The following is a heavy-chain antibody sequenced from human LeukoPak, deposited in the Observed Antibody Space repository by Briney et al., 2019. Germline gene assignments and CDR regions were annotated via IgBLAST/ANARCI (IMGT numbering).Heavy chain of an antibody. J-gene: IGHJ5*02. CDR1: GFTFSSYA. V-gene: IGHV3-74*01. CDR3: VRDRTVTTLFDP. CDR2: INSDGTIT. Sequence: PGGSLRLSCAASGFTFSSYAMSWVRQAPGKGLVWVSRINSDGTITGYADSVKGRFTISRDNAKNTLYLQMNSLRAEDSALYYCVRDRTVTTLFDPWGQGTLVTVSS. D-gene: IGHD4-17*01.